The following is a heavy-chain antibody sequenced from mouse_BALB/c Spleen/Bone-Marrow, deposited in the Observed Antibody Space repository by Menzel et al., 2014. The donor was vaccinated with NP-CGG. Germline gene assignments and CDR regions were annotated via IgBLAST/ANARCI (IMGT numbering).Heavy chain of an antibody. J-gene: IGHJ1*01. V-gene: IGHV3-2*02. CDR3: ARSADWYFDV. CDR1: GYSITSDYA. CDR2: ISYSGST. Sequence: EVHLVESGPGLVKPSQSLSLTCTVTGYSITSDYAWHWIRQFPGNKLEWMGYISYSGSTSYYPSLKNRISITRDTSKNQFFLQLNSVTTEDTATYYCARSADWYFDVWGAGTTVTVSS.